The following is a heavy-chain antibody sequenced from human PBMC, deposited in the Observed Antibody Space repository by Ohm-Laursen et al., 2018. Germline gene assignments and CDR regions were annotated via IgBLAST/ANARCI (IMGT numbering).Heavy chain of an antibody. V-gene: IGHV3-48*04. J-gene: IGHJ4*02. CDR2: ISSSGSTI. CDR1: GFTFSSYG. CDR3: ARNSGGGGGSFDY. Sequence: SLRLSCAASGFTFSSYGMHWVRQAPGKGLEWVSYISSSGSTIYYADSVKGRFTISRDSAKNSLYLQMNSLRAEDTAVYYCARNSGGGGGSFDYWGQGTLVTVSS. D-gene: IGHD6-19*01.